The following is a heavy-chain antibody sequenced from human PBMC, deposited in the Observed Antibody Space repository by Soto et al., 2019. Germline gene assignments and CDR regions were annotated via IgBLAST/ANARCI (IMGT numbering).Heavy chain of an antibody. D-gene: IGHD1-26*01. CDR2: ISYDGSNK. CDR3: ARDGPYPGSGGVDY. V-gene: IGHV3-30-3*01. Sequence: GGSLRLSCAASGFTFSSYAMHWVRQAPGKGLEWVAVISYDGSNKYYADSVKGRFTISRDNSKNTLYLQMNSLRAEDTAVYYCARDGPYPGSGGVDYWGQGTLVTVSS. CDR1: GFTFSSYA. J-gene: IGHJ4*02.